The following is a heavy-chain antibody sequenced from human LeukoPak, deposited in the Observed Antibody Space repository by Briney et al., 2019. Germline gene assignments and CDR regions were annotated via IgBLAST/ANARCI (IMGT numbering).Heavy chain of an antibody. V-gene: IGHV4-39*07. J-gene: IGHJ5*02. Sequence: SETLSLTCTVSGGSISSSSYYWGWIRQPPGKGLEWIGSIYYSGSTYCNPSLKSRVTISVDTSKNQFSLKLSSVTAADTAVYYCARRKKQWPYNWFDPWGQGTLVTVSS. CDR1: GGSISSSSYY. CDR2: IYYSGST. D-gene: IGHD6-19*01. CDR3: ARRKKQWPYNWFDP.